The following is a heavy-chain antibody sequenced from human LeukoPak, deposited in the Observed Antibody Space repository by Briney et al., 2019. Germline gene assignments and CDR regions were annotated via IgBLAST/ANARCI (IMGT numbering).Heavy chain of an antibody. V-gene: IGHV5-51*01. CDR3: ARQGAAAVPYWYFDL. D-gene: IGHD6-13*01. Sequence: LGESLKISCKGSGYSFTSYWIGWVRQMPGKGLEWMGIIYPGDSDTRYSPSFQGQVTISADKSISTAYLQWSSLKASDTAMYYCARQGAAAVPYWYFDLWGRGTLVTVSS. CDR1: GYSFTSYW. CDR2: IYPGDSDT. J-gene: IGHJ2*01.